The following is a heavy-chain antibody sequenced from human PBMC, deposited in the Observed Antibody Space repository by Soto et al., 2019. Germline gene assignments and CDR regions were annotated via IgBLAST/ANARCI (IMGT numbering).Heavy chain of an antibody. Sequence: LGESPKTSTKGSGYSFTTYWISWVRQIPGTGLEWXGXIXXXDXYXXXSXXXXGHVTIAADKSISTAYLQCSSLKASDPAMYYCARLGIAAAGNPGPWGQGTLVTVSS. J-gene: IGHJ5*02. CDR3: ARLGIAAAGNPGP. CDR1: GYSFTTYW. V-gene: IGHV5-10-1*01. D-gene: IGHD6-13*01. CDR2: IXXXDXYX.